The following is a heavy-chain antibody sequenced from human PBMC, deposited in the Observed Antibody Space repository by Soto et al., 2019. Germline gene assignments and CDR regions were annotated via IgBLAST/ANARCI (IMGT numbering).Heavy chain of an antibody. Sequence: QVQLVQSGAEVKKPGSSVKVSCKASGGTFSRNAINWVRQAPGQGLEWMGGIIPLFGTTNYAQNFQGRVTITADESTNNAYMELSILISAERAVYYCARDGAVTVTTSYFDYWGQGTLVSVSS. CDR2: IIPLFGTT. V-gene: IGHV1-69*12. J-gene: IGHJ4*02. CDR1: GGTFSRNA. CDR3: ARDGAVTVTTSYFDY. D-gene: IGHD4-17*01.